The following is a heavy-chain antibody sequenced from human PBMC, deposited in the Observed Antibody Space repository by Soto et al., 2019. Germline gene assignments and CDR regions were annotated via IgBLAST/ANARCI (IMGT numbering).Heavy chain of an antibody. V-gene: IGHV3-23*01. D-gene: IGHD3-22*01. J-gene: IGHJ4*02. CDR3: VRKRSYDRTNYDHFDY. CDR1: GFSFSTYP. CDR2: ISANGRGT. Sequence: EVQLLESGGGLVQPGGSLRLSCATSGFSFSTYPMSWVRQAPGKGLEWVTAISANGRGTSYADSVKGRFTILRDNSKNTLFVQMSSLRADDTAVYFCVRKRSYDRTNYDHFDYWGEGTLGTVSS.